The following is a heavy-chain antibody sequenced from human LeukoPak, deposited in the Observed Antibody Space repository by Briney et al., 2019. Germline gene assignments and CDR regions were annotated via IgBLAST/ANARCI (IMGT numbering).Heavy chain of an antibody. Sequence: PSETLSLTCTVSGGSISSYYWSWIRQPAGKGLEWIGRIYSSGSTNFNPSLKSRVTISQDTSKNQVSLKVNSVTAADTAVYYCARDPRYSSSAHVFDIWGQGTMVTVSS. CDR2: IYSSGST. CDR1: GGSISSYY. V-gene: IGHV4-4*07. CDR3: ARDPRYSSSAHVFDI. D-gene: IGHD6-6*01. J-gene: IGHJ3*02.